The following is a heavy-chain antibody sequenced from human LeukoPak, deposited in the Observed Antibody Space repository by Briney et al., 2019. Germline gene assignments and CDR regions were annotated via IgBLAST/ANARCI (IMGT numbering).Heavy chain of an antibody. CDR3: ARRDGDNDRGFDY. CDR2: IWYDGSKK. V-gene: IGHV3-33*01. D-gene: IGHD4-17*01. Sequence: GGSLRLSCAASGFTFSGYGMHWVRQAPGKGLEWVAVIWYDGSKKYYADSVKGRLTISRDNSKNTLYLQMNSLRAEDTAVYYCARRDGDNDRGFDYWGQGTLVTVSS. CDR1: GFTFSGYG. J-gene: IGHJ4*02.